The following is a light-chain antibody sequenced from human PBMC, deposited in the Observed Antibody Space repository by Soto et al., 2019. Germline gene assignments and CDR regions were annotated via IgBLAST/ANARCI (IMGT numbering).Light chain of an antibody. CDR2: AAS. CDR1: QGISSY. Sequence: DIQLTQSPSFLSASVGDRVTITCRASQGISSYLAWYQQKPGTAPKLLIYAASTLQSGVPSRFSGSGSGTEFTLTISSLQPEDFATYYCQQLHSYPLTFGQGTRLEIK. J-gene: IGKJ5*01. CDR3: QQLHSYPLT. V-gene: IGKV1-9*01.